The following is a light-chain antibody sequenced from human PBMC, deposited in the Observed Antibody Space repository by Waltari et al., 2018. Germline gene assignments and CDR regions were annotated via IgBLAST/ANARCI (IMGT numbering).Light chain of an antibody. V-gene: IGLV2-23*01. CDR1: GRDVGSYSL. J-gene: IGLJ3*02. CDR3: CSYAGSNSWV. Sequence: QSALTQPASVSGFPGQSITISCSGNGRDVGSYSLVSWYQKQPGNAPKLIIYEGSERPSGVSSRFSGAKSGDTASLTISGLQPEDEADYYCCSYAGSNSWVFGGGTKLTVL. CDR2: EGS.